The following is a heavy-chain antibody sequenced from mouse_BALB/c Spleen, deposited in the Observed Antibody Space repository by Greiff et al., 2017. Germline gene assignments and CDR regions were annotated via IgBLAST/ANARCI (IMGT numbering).Heavy chain of an antibody. CDR3: ARRGGYPWFAY. V-gene: IGHV1-80*01. Sequence: QVQLQQSGAELVRPGSSVKISCKASGYAFSSYWMNWVKQRPGQGLEWIGQIYPGDGDTNYNGKFKGKATLTADKSSSTAYMQLSSLTSEDSAVYFCARRGGYPWFAYWGQGTLVTVSA. CDR2: IYPGDGDT. CDR1: GYAFSSYW. D-gene: IGHD2-2*01. J-gene: IGHJ3*01.